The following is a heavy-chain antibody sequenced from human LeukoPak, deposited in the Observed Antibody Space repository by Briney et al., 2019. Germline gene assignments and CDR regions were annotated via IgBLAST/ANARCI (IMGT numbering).Heavy chain of an antibody. CDR3: AKVLSSYGSDY. V-gene: IGHV3-30*18. CDR1: GFTFGDTW. Sequence: GGSLRLSCAASGFTFGDTWMNWVRQAPGKGLEWVAVISYDGSNKYYADSVKGRFTISRDNSKNTLYLQMNSLRAEDAAVYYCAKVLSSYGSDYWGQGTLVTVSS. D-gene: IGHD4-17*01. CDR2: ISYDGSNK. J-gene: IGHJ4*02.